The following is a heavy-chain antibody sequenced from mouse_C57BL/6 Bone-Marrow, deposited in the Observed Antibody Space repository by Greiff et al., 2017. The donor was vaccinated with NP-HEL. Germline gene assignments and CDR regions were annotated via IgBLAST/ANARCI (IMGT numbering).Heavy chain of an antibody. V-gene: IGHV1-76*01. J-gene: IGHJ3*01. CDR2: IYPGSGNT. CDR1: GYTFTDYY. Sequence: QVHVQQSGAELVRPGASVKLSCKASGYTFTDYYMHWVKQRPGQGLEWIARIYPGSGNTYYNEKFKGKATLTAETSSSTAYMQLSSLTSEDSAVYFCGSWFAYWGQGTLVTVSA. CDR3: GSWFAY.